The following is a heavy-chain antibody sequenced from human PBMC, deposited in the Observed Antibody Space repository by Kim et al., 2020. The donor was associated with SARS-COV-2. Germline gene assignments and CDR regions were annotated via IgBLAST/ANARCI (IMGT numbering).Heavy chain of an antibody. Sequence: GGSLRLSCAASGFTFSSYAMSWVRQAPGKGLEWVSAISGSGGSTYYADSVKGRFTISRDNSKNTLYLQMNSLRAEDTAVYYCAKDSPMVDEDYYYGMDVWGQGTTVTVSS. D-gene: IGHD2-8*01. V-gene: IGHV3-23*01. J-gene: IGHJ6*02. CDR2: ISGSGGST. CDR1: GFTFSSYA. CDR3: AKDSPMVDEDYYYGMDV.